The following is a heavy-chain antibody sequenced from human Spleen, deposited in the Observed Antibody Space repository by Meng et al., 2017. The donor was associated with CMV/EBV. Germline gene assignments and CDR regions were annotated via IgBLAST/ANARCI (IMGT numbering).Heavy chain of an antibody. CDR2: IYYSGST. V-gene: IGHV4-39*07. Sequence: PLPGAGPGLVETLVTLALPRLAFGGSFSSSSYNWGVTRQHQGKGLEWIGSIYYSGSTYYNPSLKSRVTISVDTSKNRFSLKLSSVTAADTAVYYCARETGGYGSGSVDYWGQGTLVTVSS. CDR3: ARETGGYGSGSVDY. CDR1: GGSFSSSSYN. J-gene: IGHJ4*02. D-gene: IGHD3-10*01.